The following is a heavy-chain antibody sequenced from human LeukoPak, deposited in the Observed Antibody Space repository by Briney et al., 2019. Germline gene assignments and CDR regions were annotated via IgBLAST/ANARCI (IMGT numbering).Heavy chain of an antibody. V-gene: IGHV4-30-4*01. CDR3: ARGPSSWYYFDY. CDR2: IYYSGST. CDR1: GGSISSGDYY. J-gene: IGHJ4*01. D-gene: IGHD6-19*01. Sequence: SQTLSLTCTVSGGSISSGDYYWSWIRQPPGKVLEWIGYIYYSGSTYYNPSLKSRVTISVDTSKNQFSLKLSSVTAADTAVYYCARGPSSWYYFDYWGQGTLVTVSS.